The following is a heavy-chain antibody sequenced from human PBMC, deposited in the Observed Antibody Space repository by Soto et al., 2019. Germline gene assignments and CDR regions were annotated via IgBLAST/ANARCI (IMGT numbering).Heavy chain of an antibody. V-gene: IGHV3-11*06. D-gene: IGHD5-12*01. Sequence: QVQLVESGGGLVKPGGSLRLSCVASGFTFSDSYMSWVRQAPGKGLEWVSYISSTSSFTDYAESVKGRFIISRDNAKNSLFLQMNSLRAEDTALYYCARRDGYNYFDFLGQGTLVSVSS. CDR1: GFTFSDSY. J-gene: IGHJ4*02. CDR3: ARRDGYNYFDF. CDR2: ISSTSSFT.